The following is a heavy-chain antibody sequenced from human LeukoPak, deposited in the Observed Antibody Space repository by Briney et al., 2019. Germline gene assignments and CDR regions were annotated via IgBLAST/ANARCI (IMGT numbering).Heavy chain of an antibody. CDR3: AREGGMTGFDAFDI. Sequence: GGSLRLSCAASGFTFSSYGMHWVRQAPGKGLEWVAFIRYDGSNKYYADSVKGRFTISRDNSKNTLYLQMNSLRAEDTAVYYCAREGGMTGFDAFDIWGQGTMVTVSS. D-gene: IGHD3-9*01. J-gene: IGHJ3*02. V-gene: IGHV3-30*02. CDR2: IRYDGSNK. CDR1: GFTFSSYG.